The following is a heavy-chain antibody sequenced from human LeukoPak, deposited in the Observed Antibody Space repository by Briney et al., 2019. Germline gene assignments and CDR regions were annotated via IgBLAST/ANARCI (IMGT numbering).Heavy chain of an antibody. CDR2: INPNSGNT. J-gene: IGHJ5*02. V-gene: IGHV1-8*03. D-gene: IGHD3-10*01. Sequence: ASVKVSCKASGYTFTGYYIHWVRQAPGQGLEWMGWINPNSGNTGYAQKFQGRVTITRNTSISTAYMELSSLRSEDTAVYYCARGPGGYGSGSLSFDPWGQGTLVTVSS. CDR3: ARGPGGYGSGSLSFDP. CDR1: GYTFTGYY.